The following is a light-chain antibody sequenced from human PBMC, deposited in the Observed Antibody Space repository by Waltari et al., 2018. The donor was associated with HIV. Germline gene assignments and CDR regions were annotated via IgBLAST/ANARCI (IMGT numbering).Light chain of an antibody. J-gene: IGKJ1*01. CDR1: QSVFSTSNGRNY. Sequence: AVSLGDRATINCKSSQSVFSTSNGRNYLAWYQQKAGQPPRLLISWASTRESGVPDRFSGSGYGADFTLTISSLQAEDVAVYFCQQFYSSWTFGQGTKVEMK. V-gene: IGKV4-1*01. CDR3: QQFYSSWT. CDR2: WAS.